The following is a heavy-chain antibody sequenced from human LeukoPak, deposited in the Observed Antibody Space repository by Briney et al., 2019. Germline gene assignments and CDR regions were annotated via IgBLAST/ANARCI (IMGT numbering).Heavy chain of an antibody. CDR2: IGAGGSKT. CDR3: AKGIKGSYCNGDCYLTYYYYGLDV. J-gene: IGHJ6*02. D-gene: IGHD2-21*02. Sequence: GGSLRLSCAASGFTFSSYAMSWVRQAPGKGLEWVSIIGAGGSKTYYADSVKGRFTISRDNSKNTLYLQMNSLRAEDTAVYYCAKGIKGSYCNGDCYLTYYYYGLDVWGQGTTVTVSS. CDR1: GFTFSSYA. V-gene: IGHV3-23*01.